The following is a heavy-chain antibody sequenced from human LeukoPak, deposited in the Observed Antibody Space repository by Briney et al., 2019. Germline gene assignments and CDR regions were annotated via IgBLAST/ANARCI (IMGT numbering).Heavy chain of an antibody. CDR1: GFTFSSYA. CDR2: IYSGGST. CDR3: ARAGSGWYDY. Sequence: PGGSLRLSCAASGFTFSSYAMSWVRQAPGKGLEWVSVIYSGGSTYYADSVKGRFTISRHNSKNTLYLQMNSLRAEDTAVYYCARAGSGWYDYWGQGTLVTVSS. J-gene: IGHJ4*02. D-gene: IGHD6-19*01. V-gene: IGHV3-53*04.